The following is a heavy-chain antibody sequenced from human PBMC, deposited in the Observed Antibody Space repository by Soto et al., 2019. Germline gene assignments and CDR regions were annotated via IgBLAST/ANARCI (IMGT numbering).Heavy chain of an antibody. D-gene: IGHD6-6*01. CDR3: ARERSRSSPVDY. J-gene: IGHJ4*02. Sequence: QVQLQESGPGLVKPSETLSLTCTVSGGSISSYYWSWIRQPPGKGLEWLGYIYYSGSTNYNPSLRRRVTISVDTSKNQFSLKLSSVTAADTAVYYCARERSRSSPVDYWGQGTLVTVSS. CDR2: IYYSGST. V-gene: IGHV4-59*01. CDR1: GGSISSYY.